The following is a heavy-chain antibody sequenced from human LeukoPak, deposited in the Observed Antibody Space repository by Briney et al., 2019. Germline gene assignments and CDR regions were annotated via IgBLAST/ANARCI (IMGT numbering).Heavy chain of an antibody. CDR2: LSGDSSSI. J-gene: IGHJ4*02. CDR3: TRFRGSGSSTLYSFDY. CDR1: QFTFNNNA. Sequence: GGSLRLSCAAPQFTFNNNAMSWVRQAPGKGLEWVSGLSGDSSSIYYAASVKGRFTISRDNSKNMLFLQMNSLRAEDTAVYYCTRFRGSGSSTLYSFDYWGQGSLVTVAP. D-gene: IGHD3-10*01. V-gene: IGHV3-23*01.